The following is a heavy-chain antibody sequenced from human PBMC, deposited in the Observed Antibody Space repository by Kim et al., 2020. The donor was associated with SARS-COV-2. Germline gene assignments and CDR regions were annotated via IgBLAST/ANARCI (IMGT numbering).Heavy chain of an antibody. CDR3: ARVSFDAFDF. J-gene: IGHJ3*01. V-gene: IGHV4-59*03. CDR2: T. Sequence: THYHPSLRGRVTISPYASKNQFSLRLTSVTAADTAVYFCARVSFDAFDFWGQGTTVIVSS.